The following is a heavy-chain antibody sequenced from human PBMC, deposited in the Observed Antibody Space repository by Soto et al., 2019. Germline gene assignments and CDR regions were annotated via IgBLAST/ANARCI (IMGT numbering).Heavy chain of an antibody. J-gene: IGHJ2*01. V-gene: IGHV4-4*07. CDR1: GASISSFN. CDR2: LNIAGTI. D-gene: IGHD6-13*01. Sequence: QLQESGPGLVKPSETLSLTCSVSGASISSFNWNWVRQHAGKGPEWVGRLNIAGTINYNPSLKSRITMSMDTSKNQISLHLRSVTAADTAIYYCARDRGEYTSSWFWYFSHWGHGTLVTVSS. CDR3: ARDRGEYTSSWFWYFSH.